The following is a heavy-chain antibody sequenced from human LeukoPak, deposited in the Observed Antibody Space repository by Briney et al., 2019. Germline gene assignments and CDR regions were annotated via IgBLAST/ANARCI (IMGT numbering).Heavy chain of an antibody. CDR1: GGSINSGGHY. CDR3: ARVPSVIDAFDI. Sequence: PSETLSLTCTVSGGSINSGGHYWSWIRQHPGKGLEWIAYIYYTGSTYYSPSLKSRLTISVDRSKNQFSLRLSSMTAADTAVYYCARVPSVIDAFDIWGQGTMVTVSS. CDR2: IYYTGST. J-gene: IGHJ3*02. V-gene: IGHV4-31*03. D-gene: IGHD2-21*01.